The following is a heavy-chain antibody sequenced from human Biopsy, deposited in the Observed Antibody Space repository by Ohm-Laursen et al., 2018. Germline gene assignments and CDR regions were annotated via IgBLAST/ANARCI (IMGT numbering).Heavy chain of an antibody. V-gene: IGHV4-59*01. CDR3: ARATNSTGWPYYYFYGMDV. J-gene: IGHJ6*02. CDR1: GGSISSDF. D-gene: IGHD2/OR15-2a*01. Sequence: GTLSLTCAVSGGSISSDFWSWIRQTPGKGLEWIGYIYYSGSTNYNPSLKSRVTISVDTSKNQFSLRLNSVTAADTAVYYCARATNSTGWPYYYFYGMDVWGQGTTVTVSS. CDR2: IYYSGST.